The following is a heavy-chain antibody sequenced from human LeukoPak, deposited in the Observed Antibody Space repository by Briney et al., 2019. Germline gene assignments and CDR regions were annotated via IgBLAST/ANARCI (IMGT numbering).Heavy chain of an antibody. D-gene: IGHD2-2*02. J-gene: IGHJ5*02. CDR1: GYTFTSYY. Sequence: ASVKVSCKASGYTFTSYYMHWVRQAPGQGLEWMGIINPSGGSTSYAQKFQGRVTMTRDTSISTAYMELSRLRSDDTAVYYCARGLAAIPVFLGWFDPWGQGTLVTVSS. CDR3: ARGLAAIPVFLGWFDP. CDR2: INPSGGST. V-gene: IGHV1-46*01.